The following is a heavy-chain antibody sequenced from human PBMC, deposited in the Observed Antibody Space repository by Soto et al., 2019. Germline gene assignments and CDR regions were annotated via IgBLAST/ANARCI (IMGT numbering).Heavy chain of an antibody. V-gene: IGHV4-31*03. D-gene: IGHD4-17*01. CDR1: GASISSGDYY. J-gene: IGHJ5*02. Sequence: QVQLQESGPGLVKPSQTLSLTCHVSGASISSGDYYWSWLRQHPGQGLEWIGYLYYTGGTYYNPSLRSRVTISLDVSKIQFSLTLTSMTAADMAVYFCARLPLVNGAYGWFDPWGQGTLVTVSS. CDR3: ARLPLVNGAYGWFDP. CDR2: LYYTGGT.